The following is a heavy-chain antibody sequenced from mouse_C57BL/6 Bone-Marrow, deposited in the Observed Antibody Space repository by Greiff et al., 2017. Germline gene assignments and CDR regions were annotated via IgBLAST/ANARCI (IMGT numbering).Heavy chain of an antibody. Sequence: VQLKESGPGLAKPSQTLSLTCSVTGYSITSDYWNWIRKFPGNKLEYMGYISYSGSTYYNPSLKSRISITRDTSKNQYYLQLNSVTTEDTATYYCARWKAIYYDYDLYYFDYWGQGTTLTVSS. CDR2: ISYSGST. V-gene: IGHV3-8*01. D-gene: IGHD2-4*01. J-gene: IGHJ2*01. CDR1: GYSITSDY. CDR3: ARWKAIYYDYDLYYFDY.